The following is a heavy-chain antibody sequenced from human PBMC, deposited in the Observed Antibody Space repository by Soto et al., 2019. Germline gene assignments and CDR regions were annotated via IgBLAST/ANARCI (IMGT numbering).Heavy chain of an antibody. J-gene: IGHJ4*02. D-gene: IGHD6-13*01. CDR3: AGSGYSSIWHPLYYFDY. V-gene: IGHV1-24*01. Sequence: GASVKVSCKVSGYTLTELSMHWVRQAPGKGLEWMGGFDPEDGETIYAQKFQGRVTMTEDTSTDTAYMELSSLRSEDTAVYYCAGSGYSSIWHPLYYFDYWGPGTLVTVSS. CDR1: GYTLTELS. CDR2: FDPEDGET.